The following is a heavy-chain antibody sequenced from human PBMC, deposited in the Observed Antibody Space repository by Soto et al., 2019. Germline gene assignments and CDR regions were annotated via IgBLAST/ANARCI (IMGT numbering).Heavy chain of an antibody. CDR2: INPSGGST. CDR1: GYPFTSYY. V-gene: IGHV1-46*01. Sequence: ASVQLTCKACGYPFTSYYMHWVRQAPGQGLEWMGIINPSGGSTSYAQKFQGRVTMTRDTSTSTVYMELSSLRSEDTAVYYCARGNGYHYILTGHGNPPGYWG. D-gene: IGHD3-9*01. CDR3: ARGNGYHYILTGHGNPPGY. J-gene: IGHJ4*01.